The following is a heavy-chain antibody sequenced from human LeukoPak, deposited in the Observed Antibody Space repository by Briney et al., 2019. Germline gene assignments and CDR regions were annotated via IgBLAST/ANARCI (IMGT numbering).Heavy chain of an antibody. CDR1: GGSISSYY. CDR2: IYTSGST. V-gene: IGHV4-4*07. J-gene: IGHJ3*02. CDR3: ARDPPYYDSSGYKAFDI. Sequence: SETLSLTCTVSGGSISSYYWSWIRQPAGKGLEWIGRIYTSGSTNYNPSLKSRVTMSVDTSKNQFSLKLSSVTAADTAVYYCARDPPYYDSSGYKAFDIWGQGTMVTVSS. D-gene: IGHD3-22*01.